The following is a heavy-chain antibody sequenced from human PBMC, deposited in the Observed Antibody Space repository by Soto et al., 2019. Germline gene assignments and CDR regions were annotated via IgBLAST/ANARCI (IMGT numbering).Heavy chain of an antibody. CDR2: ISGSGGST. Sequence: EVQLLESGGGLVQPGGSLRLSCAASGFTFSSYAMSWVRQAPGKGLEWVSAISGSGGSTYYADSVKGRFTISRDNSKNTLYLQMNSQRAEDTAVYYCAKERISHYGDETEYVQHWGQGNLGPVSS. J-gene: IGHJ1*01. CDR3: AKERISHYGDETEYVQH. V-gene: IGHV3-23*01. CDR1: GFTFSSYA. D-gene: IGHD4-17*01.